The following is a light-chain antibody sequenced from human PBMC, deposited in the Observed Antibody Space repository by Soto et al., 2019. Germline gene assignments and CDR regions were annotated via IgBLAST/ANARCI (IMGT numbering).Light chain of an antibody. CDR3: AAWDDSLNGWV. Sequence: QSVLTQAPSASGTPGQRVTISCSGTSSNIGSNTVNWYQQPPGTAPKLLIYNNDQRPSGVPDRFSGSKSGTSASLAIGGLQSEDEADYYCAAWDDSLNGWVFGGGTKLTVL. CDR1: SSNIGSNT. V-gene: IGLV1-44*01. J-gene: IGLJ3*02. CDR2: NND.